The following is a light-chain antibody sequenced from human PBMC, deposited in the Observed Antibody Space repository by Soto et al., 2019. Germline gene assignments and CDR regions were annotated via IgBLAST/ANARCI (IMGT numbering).Light chain of an antibody. Sequence: QLVVTQAPSASASLGASVKLTCTLSSGHSSNAIAWHQQQPEKAPRFLMRLNSDGTHTKGDGIPDRFSASSSGTERYLTTSSLQSEDEADYYCQTWTSVIHVFGTGTKLTVL. CDR3: QTWTSVIHV. J-gene: IGLJ1*01. V-gene: IGLV4-69*01. CDR1: SGHSSNA. CDR2: LNSDGTH.